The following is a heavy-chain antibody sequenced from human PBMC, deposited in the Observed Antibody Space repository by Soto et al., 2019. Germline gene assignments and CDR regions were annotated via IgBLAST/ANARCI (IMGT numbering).Heavy chain of an antibody. CDR3: ARDGYSSSWFWGGGYYYYYSMDV. CDR1: GYTFTSYY. D-gene: IGHD6-13*01. J-gene: IGHJ6*02. Sequence: GASVKVSCKASGYTFTSYYMHWVRQAPGQGLEWMGIINPSGGSTSYAQKFQGRVTMTRDTSTSTVYMELSSLRSEDAAVYYCARDGYSSSWFWGGGYYYYYSMDVWGQGTTVT. CDR2: INPSGGST. V-gene: IGHV1-46*01.